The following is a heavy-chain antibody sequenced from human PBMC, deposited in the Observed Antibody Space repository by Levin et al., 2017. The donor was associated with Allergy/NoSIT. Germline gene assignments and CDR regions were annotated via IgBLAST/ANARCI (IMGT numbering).Heavy chain of an antibody. V-gene: IGHV4-30-2*01. J-gene: IGHJ5*02. CDR1: GGSISSGGYS. CDR2: IYHSGST. CDR3: ARYHVDTGWFDP. D-gene: IGHD5-18*01. Sequence: PSETLSLTCAVSGGSISSGGYSWSWIRQPPGKGLEWIGYIYHSGSTYYNPSLKSRVTISVDRSKNQFSLKLSSVTAADTAVYYCARYHVDTGWFDPWGQGTLVTVSS.